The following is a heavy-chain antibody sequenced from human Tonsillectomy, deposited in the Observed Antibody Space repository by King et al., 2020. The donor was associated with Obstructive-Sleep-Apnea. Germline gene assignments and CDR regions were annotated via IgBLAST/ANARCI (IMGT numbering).Heavy chain of an antibody. Sequence: EVQLVESGGGLVKPGGSRRLSCAAPGFTLSSYSMNWVRQAPGKGLEWVSSMSSDSSYIFYADSVKGRFTISRDNAKNSLYLQMNTLRAEDTALYFCAREGSGFGERYGFDIWGQGTMVTVSS. V-gene: IGHV3-21*01. CDR2: MSSDSSYI. CDR3: AREGSGFGERYGFDI. CDR1: GFTLSSYS. J-gene: IGHJ3*02. D-gene: IGHD3-10*01.